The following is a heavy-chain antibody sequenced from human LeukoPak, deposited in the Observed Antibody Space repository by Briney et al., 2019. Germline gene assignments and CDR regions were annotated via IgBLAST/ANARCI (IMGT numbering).Heavy chain of an antibody. CDR1: GYTFTGDY. V-gene: IGHV1-2*02. J-gene: IGHJ3*02. D-gene: IGHD3-22*01. CDR2: INPNSGGT. CDR3: ARDRRHYDSSGYNAFDI. Sequence: ASVKVSCKASGYTFTGDYMHWVRQAPGQGLEWMGWINPNSGGTNYAQKFQGRVTMTRDTSISTAYMELSRLRSDDTAVYYCARDRRHYDSSGYNAFDIWGQGTMVTVSS.